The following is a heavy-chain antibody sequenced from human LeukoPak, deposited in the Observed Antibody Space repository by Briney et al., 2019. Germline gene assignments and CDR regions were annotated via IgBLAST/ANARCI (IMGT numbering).Heavy chain of an antibody. Sequence: GGSLRLSCAASGFTFSSYSMNWVRQAPGKGLEWVSSISSSSSYIYYADSVKGRFTISRDNAKNSLYRQMNSLRAEDTAVYYCAKNPVAGRTYYLDYWGQGTLVTVSS. J-gene: IGHJ4*02. CDR1: GFTFSSYS. V-gene: IGHV3-21*01. CDR2: ISSSSSYI. D-gene: IGHD6-19*01. CDR3: AKNPVAGRTYYLDY.